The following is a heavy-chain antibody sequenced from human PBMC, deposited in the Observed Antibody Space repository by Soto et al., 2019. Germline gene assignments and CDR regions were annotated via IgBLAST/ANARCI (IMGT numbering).Heavy chain of an antibody. CDR2: ISAYSGNT. Sequence: ASVKVSCTASGYPVTSYGFSWVRQAPGQGLQWIGWISAYSGNTGYAQNVQGRVTMTGDTAMSTAYMEVSSLRSDDTAVYYCARGRASGSYYLLDYWGQGTLVTVSS. J-gene: IGHJ4*02. CDR3: ARGRASGSYYLLDY. CDR1: GYPVTSYG. V-gene: IGHV1-18*04. D-gene: IGHD3-10*01.